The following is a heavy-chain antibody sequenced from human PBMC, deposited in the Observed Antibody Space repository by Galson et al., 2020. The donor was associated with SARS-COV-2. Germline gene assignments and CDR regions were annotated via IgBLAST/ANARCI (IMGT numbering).Heavy chain of an antibody. CDR2: ISYDGTNK. CDR1: GFTFSTYA. CDR3: ARGERGSGSDWFFDL. D-gene: IGHD3-22*01. Sequence: PGGSLRLSCVASGFTFSTYAMHWVRQAPGRGLEWVAVISYDGTNKYYADSVRGRFTISRDNSKNTLWLQMNSLRPEDTSIYYCARGERGSGSDWFFDLWGRGTLVSVSS. V-gene: IGHV3-30-3*01. J-gene: IGHJ2*01.